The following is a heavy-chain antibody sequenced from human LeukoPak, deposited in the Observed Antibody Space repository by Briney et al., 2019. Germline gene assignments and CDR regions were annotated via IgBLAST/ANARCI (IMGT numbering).Heavy chain of an antibody. D-gene: IGHD3-22*01. CDR2: IYYSGST. CDR3: ARDGSNRVYDCSAPYYMDV. Sequence: SQTLSLTCTVSGGSISSGGYYWSWIRQHPGKGLEWIGYIYYSGSTYYNPSLKSRVTISVDTSKNQFSLKLSSVTAADTAVYYCARDGSNRVYDCSAPYYMDVWGKGTTVTVSS. CDR1: GGSISSGGYY. V-gene: IGHV4-31*03. J-gene: IGHJ6*03.